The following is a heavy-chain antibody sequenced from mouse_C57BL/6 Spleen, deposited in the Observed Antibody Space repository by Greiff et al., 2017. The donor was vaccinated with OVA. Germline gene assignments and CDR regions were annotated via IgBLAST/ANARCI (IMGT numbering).Heavy chain of an antibody. D-gene: IGHD1-1*01. CDR1: GYTFTSYW. CDR2: IDPSDSYT. CDR3: ARIDYYGSCHRYFDV. Sequence: QVQLQQPGAELVKPGASVKLSCKASGYTFTSYWMQWVKQRPGQGLEWIGEIDPSDSYTTYNQKFKGKATLTVDTSSSTAYMQLRSLTTEDSAVYNWARIDYYGSCHRYFDVWGRGTTVTVSS. V-gene: IGHV1-50*01. J-gene: IGHJ1*03.